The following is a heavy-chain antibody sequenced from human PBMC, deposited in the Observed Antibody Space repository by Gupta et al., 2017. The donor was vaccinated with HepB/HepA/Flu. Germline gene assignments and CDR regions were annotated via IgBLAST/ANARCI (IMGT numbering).Heavy chain of an antibody. J-gene: IGHJ4*02. CDR2: MTGAGSHT. CDR3: ARRGGEVYGASDS. D-gene: IGHD3-10*01. CDR1: SFTFAGYV. V-gene: IGHV3-23*01. Sequence: EVQLLESGGGLVQPGESLRLSCATSSFTFAGYVMPLVRQAPGKGLEWVSTMTGAGSHTFYADSVKGRFTISRDNSKSTLFLQMTSLRAEDTAVYYCARRGGEVYGASDSWGQGTLVSVSS.